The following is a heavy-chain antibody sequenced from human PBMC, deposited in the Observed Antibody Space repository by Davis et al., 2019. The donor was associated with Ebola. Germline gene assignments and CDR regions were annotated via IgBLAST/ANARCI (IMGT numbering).Heavy chain of an antibody. Sequence: PSETLSLTCTVSGGSISSYYWSWIRQPPGKGLEWIGYIYYSGSTNYNPSLKSRVTISVDTSKNQFSLKLSSVTAADTAVYYCARIAAAGIYYYYYMDVWGKGTTVTVSS. D-gene: IGHD6-13*01. V-gene: IGHV4-59*01. CDR3: ARIAAAGIYYYYYMDV. CDR1: GGSISSYY. CDR2: IYYSGST. J-gene: IGHJ6*03.